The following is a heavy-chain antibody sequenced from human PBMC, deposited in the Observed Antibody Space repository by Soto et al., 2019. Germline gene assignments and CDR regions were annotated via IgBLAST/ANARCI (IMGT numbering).Heavy chain of an antibody. V-gene: IGHV4-30-2*01. CDR2: IYHSGST. CDR1: GGSISSGGYS. Sequence: QLQLQESGSGLVKPSQTLSLTCAVSGGSISSGGYSWSWIRQPPGKGLEWIGYIYHSGSTYYNPSLKSRVTTSVDRSKNLFSLKLSSVTAADTAVYYCASAGGLGAVAADYWGQGTLVTVSS. CDR3: ASAGGLGAVAADY. J-gene: IGHJ4*02. D-gene: IGHD6-19*01.